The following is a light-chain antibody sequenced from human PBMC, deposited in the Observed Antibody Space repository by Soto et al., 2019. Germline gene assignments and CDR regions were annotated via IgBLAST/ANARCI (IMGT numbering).Light chain of an antibody. CDR3: QQYGSSGT. CDR2: DAS. V-gene: IGKV3-20*01. J-gene: IGKJ1*01. CDR1: HIIRSRS. Sequence: EIVLTQSPGTLSLSPGDRASLSCSASHIIRSRSLAWYQQKPGQAPRLVLYDASTRTTGFPDRFSGSGSGTDFTLTISRLEPEDFAVYYCQQYGSSGTFGQGTKVDIK.